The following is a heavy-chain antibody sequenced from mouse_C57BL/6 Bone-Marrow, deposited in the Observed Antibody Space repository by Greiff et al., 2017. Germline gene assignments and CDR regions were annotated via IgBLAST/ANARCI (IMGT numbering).Heavy chain of an antibody. J-gene: IGHJ1*03. CDR1: GYTFTSSG. Sequence: QVQLQQSGAELARPGASVKLSCTASGYTFTSSGISWVKQRTGQGLVWIGEIYPRSGNTYYNEKFKGKATLTADKSSSTAYMELRSLTSEDSAVYVCARLGLRDWYFDVWGKGTTVTVSS. V-gene: IGHV1-81*01. CDR3: ARLGLRDWYFDV. CDR2: IYPRSGNT.